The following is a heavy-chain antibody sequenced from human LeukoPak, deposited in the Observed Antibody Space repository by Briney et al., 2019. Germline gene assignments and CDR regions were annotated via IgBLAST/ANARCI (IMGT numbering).Heavy chain of an antibody. J-gene: IGHJ4*02. V-gene: IGHV4-59*01. Sequence: SETLSLTCTVSGGSISSYYWSWIRQPSGKGLEWIGDSYYSGSTNYNPSLKGRVTISLDTSKNQFSLKLNSVTAADTAVYYCARGGLSSGWYGWGQGTLVTVSS. CDR2: SYYSGST. CDR3: ARGGLSSGWYG. D-gene: IGHD6-19*01. CDR1: GGSISSYY.